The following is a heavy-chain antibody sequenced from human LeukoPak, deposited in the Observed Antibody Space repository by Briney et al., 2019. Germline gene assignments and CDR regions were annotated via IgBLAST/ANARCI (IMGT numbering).Heavy chain of an antibody. J-gene: IGHJ3*02. CDR3: VKKPSQNDYGDYGVAFDI. V-gene: IGHV3-23*01. D-gene: IGHD4-17*01. CDR2: ISGSGGST. Sequence: GGSLRLSCAASGFTFSSYAMSWVRQAPGKGLEWVSAISGSGGSTYYADSVKGRFTISRDNSKNTLYLQMNSLRAEDTAVYYCVKKPSQNDYGDYGVAFDIWGQGTMVTVSS. CDR1: GFTFSSYA.